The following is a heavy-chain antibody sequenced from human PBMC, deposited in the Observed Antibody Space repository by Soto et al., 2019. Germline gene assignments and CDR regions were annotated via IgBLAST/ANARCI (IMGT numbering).Heavy chain of an antibody. Sequence: GGSLRLSCAASGCTFSSYWMSWGRQAPGKGLEWVANIKQDGSEKYYVDSVKGRFTISRDNAKNSLYLQMNSLRAEDTAVYYCARSSGYCGGDCYSRFDYWGQGTLVTVSS. CDR3: ARSSGYCGGDCYSRFDY. V-gene: IGHV3-7*01. CDR2: IKQDGSEK. J-gene: IGHJ4*02. CDR1: GCTFSSYW. D-gene: IGHD2-21*01.